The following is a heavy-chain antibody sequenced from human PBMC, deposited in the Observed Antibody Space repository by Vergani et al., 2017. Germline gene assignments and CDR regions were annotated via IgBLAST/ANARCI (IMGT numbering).Heavy chain of an antibody. Sequence: EVQLLESGGGLVQPGGSLRLSCAASGFTFSSYAMSWVRPAPGKGLEWVSTISSSGDNTYYADSVKGRFTVSRDNSKNTLYLQMNSLRAEDTAVYYCAKHNWNFIGAFDIWGQGTMVTVSS. D-gene: IGHD1-7*01. CDR2: ISSSGDNT. J-gene: IGHJ3*02. CDR1: GFTFSSYA. V-gene: IGHV3-23*01. CDR3: AKHNWNFIGAFDI.